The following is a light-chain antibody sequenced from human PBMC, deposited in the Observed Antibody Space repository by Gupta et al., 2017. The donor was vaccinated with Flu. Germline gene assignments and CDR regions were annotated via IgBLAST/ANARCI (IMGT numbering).Light chain of an antibody. J-gene: IGLJ2*01. CDR3: QAWDSSTGV. CDR2: QDN. V-gene: IGLV3-1*01. Sequence: SPGTTASITCSGDKLGDKFGCWFQQKPGQSPVMVIYQDNKRPSGIPERFSGSNSGNTATLTISGTQAVDEADYYCQAWDSSTGVFGGGTMLTVL. CDR1: KLGDKF.